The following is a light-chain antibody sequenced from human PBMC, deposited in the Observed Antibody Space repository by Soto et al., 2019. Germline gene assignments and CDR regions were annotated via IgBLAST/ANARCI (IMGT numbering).Light chain of an antibody. V-gene: IGKV3-15*01. CDR2: GAS. CDR3: QQFNNWPRGT. CDR1: QSVSGN. J-gene: IGKJ1*01. Sequence: EIVMTQSPATLSVSPWERATLSCRASQSVSGNLAWYQQKPGQAPRLLIYGASTRATGIPARFSGTGSGTDFTLTISILQPEDFAVYHCQQFNNWPRGTFGQGTKVKI.